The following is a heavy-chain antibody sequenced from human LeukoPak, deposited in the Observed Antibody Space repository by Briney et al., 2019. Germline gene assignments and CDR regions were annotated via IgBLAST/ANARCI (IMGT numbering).Heavy chain of an antibody. V-gene: IGHV2-70*04. CDR1: GFSLSTSGVR. J-gene: IGHJ4*02. Sequence: SGPALVKPTQTLTLTCTFSGFSLSTSGVRVSWIRQPPGKALEWLARIDWDDDKFYSTSLKTRLTIPKDTSKNQVVLTMTNMDPVDTATYYCARMGDGYYSYYFDYWGQGTLVTVSS. CDR2: IDWDDDK. CDR3: ARMGDGYYSYYFDY. D-gene: IGHD3-22*01.